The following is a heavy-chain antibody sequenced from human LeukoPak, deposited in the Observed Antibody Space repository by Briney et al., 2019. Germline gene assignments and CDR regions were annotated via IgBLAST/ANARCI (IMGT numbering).Heavy chain of an antibody. CDR2: ISAYNGNT. Sequence: ASVKLSCKASGYTFTSYGISWVRQAPGQGHEWMGWISAYNGNTNYAQKLQGRVTMTTDTSTSTAYMELRSLRSDDTAVYYCAKGDSGWYWDYYFNYWGQGTLVTVSS. V-gene: IGHV1-18*01. D-gene: IGHD6-19*01. CDR3: AKGDSGWYWDYYFNY. CDR1: GYTFTSYG. J-gene: IGHJ4*02.